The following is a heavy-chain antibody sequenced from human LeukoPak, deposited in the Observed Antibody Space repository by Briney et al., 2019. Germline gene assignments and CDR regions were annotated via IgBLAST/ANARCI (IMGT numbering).Heavy chain of an antibody. CDR2: FSDSGGST. D-gene: IGHD1-26*01. CDR1: GFTFSSYA. Sequence: PGGSLRLSCAASGFTFSSYAMSWVRQAPGKGLEWVSAFSDSGGSTYYADSVKGRFTVSRDNSKNTLYLQMNSLRADDTAVYYCAQGGVVGAQGYFDYWGQGTLVTVSS. CDR3: AQGGVVGAQGYFDY. V-gene: IGHV3-23*01. J-gene: IGHJ4*02.